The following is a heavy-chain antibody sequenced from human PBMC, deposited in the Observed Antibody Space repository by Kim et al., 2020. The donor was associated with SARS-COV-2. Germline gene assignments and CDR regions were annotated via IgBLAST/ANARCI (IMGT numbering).Heavy chain of an antibody. CDR1: GFTVSSNY. D-gene: IGHD2-21*02. J-gene: IGHJ5*02. V-gene: IGHV3-53*01. Sequence: GGSLRLSCAASGFTVSSNYMSWVRQAPGKGLEWVSVIYSGGSTYYADSVEGRFTISRDNSKNTLYLQMNSLIAEDTTVYYCARDSQGDWGRGGFDPWGQGNHVTVSS. CDR3: ARDSQGDWGRGGFDP. CDR2: IYSGGST.